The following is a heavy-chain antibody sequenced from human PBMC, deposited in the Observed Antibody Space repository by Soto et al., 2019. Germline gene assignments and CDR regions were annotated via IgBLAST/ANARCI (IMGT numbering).Heavy chain of an antibody. CDR3: ARGRRYLTDDFDY. CDR1: GFTFSSYS. CDR2: ISSSSNYI. J-gene: IGHJ4*02. Sequence: EVQLVESGGGLVKPGGSLRLSCAASGFTFSSYSMNWVRQAPGKGLEWVPSISSSSNYIYYAASMKGRITISRDNGKNSLYLQMNSLRAADTAVYDCARGRRYLTDDFDYWGQGTLVTVSS. D-gene: IGHD3-9*01. V-gene: IGHV3-21*01.